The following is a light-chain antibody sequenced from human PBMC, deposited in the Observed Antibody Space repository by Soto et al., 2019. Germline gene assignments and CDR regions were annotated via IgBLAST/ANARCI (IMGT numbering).Light chain of an antibody. CDR3: SSYANTNTYV. J-gene: IGLJ1*01. CDR1: SSDVGGYNY. CDR2: EVT. Sequence: QSALTQPAWVSVSPGQSITISCTGTSSDVGGYNYVSWFQQHPDKAPKLVIYEVTHRPSGFSDRFSGSKSGNTAFLTISGLQTEDEADYYCSSYANTNTYVFGTGTKVTVL. V-gene: IGLV2-14*01.